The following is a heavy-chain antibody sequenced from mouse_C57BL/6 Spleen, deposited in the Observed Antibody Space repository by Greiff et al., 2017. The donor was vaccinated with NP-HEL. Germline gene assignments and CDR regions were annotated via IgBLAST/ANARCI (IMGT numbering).Heavy chain of an antibody. Sequence: QVQLQQSGAELVRPGSSVKLSCKASGYTFTSYWMDWVKQRPGQGLEWIGNIYPSDSETHYNQKFKDKATLTVDKSSSTAYMQLSSLTSEDSAVYYCARGGNWAFDYWGQGTTLTVSS. CDR1: GYTFTSYW. CDR3: ARGGNWAFDY. V-gene: IGHV1-61*01. J-gene: IGHJ2*01. D-gene: IGHD4-1*01. CDR2: IYPSDSET.